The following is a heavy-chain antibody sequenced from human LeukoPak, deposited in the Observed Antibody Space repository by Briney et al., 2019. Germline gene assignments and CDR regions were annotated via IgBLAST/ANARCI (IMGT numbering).Heavy chain of an antibody. D-gene: IGHD2-15*01. V-gene: IGHV1-69*13. J-gene: IGHJ6*01. CDR1: GGTFSSYA. CDR2: IIPIFGTA. Sequence: ASVKVSSKASGGTFSSYAISWVRQAPGQGLEWMGGIIPIFGTANYAQKFQGRVTITADESTSTAYMELSSLRSEDTAVYYCARASVSDIVVVVAADEHYYCGMDVWGQGTTVTVSS. CDR3: ARASVSDIVVVVAADEHYYCGMDV.